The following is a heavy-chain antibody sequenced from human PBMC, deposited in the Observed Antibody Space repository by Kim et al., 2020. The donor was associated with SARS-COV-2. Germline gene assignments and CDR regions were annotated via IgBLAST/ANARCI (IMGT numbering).Heavy chain of an antibody. CDR2: ISAYNGNT. V-gene: IGHV1-18*01. CDR3: ARGTDRNTAMPYGDY. Sequence: ASVKVSCKASGYTFTSYGISWVRQAPGQGLEWMGWISAYNGNTNYAQKLQGRVTMTTDTSTSTAYMELRSLRSDDTAVYYCARGTDRNTAMPYGDYWGQGTLVTVSS. CDR1: GYTFTSYG. D-gene: IGHD5-18*01. J-gene: IGHJ4*02.